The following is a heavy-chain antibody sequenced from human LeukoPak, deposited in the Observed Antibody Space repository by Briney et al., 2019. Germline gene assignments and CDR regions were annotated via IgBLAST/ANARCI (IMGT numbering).Heavy chain of an antibody. D-gene: IGHD3-22*01. CDR3: TRGSGYYFAGLDY. J-gene: IGHJ4*02. Sequence: QPGRSLRLSCAASGLSLNSYAIHWVRQAPGKGLEWVTAISYDGSNKHYADSVRGRFTISRDNSKNTLYLQMNSLRAEDTAVYYCTRGSGYYFAGLDYWGQGTLVTVSS. CDR1: GLSLNSYA. CDR2: ISYDGSNK. V-gene: IGHV3-30*03.